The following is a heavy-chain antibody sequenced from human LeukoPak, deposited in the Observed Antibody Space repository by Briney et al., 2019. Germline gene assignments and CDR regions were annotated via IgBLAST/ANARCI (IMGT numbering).Heavy chain of an antibody. Sequence: PGGSLRLSCAASGFTFSSYGMHWVRQAPGKGLEWVAVISYDGSNKYYADSVKGRFTISRDNSKNTLYLQMNSLRAEDTAVYYCAKGSSDILTGYYYYWGQGTLVTVSS. CDR1: GFTFSSYG. J-gene: IGHJ4*02. V-gene: IGHV3-30*18. D-gene: IGHD3-9*01. CDR2: ISYDGSNK. CDR3: AKGSSDILTGYYYY.